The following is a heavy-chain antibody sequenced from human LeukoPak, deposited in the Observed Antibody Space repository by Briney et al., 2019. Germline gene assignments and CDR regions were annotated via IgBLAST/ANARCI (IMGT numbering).Heavy chain of an antibody. CDR1: GFTFSNYG. V-gene: IGHV3-23*01. CDR3: AKAGGSLQSSNSDY. D-gene: IGHD4-11*01. CDR2: ISGGDGST. J-gene: IGHJ4*02. Sequence: GGSVRLSCAASGFTFSNYGMSSVRQAPGKGLEWVSAISGGDGSTYYADSVKGRFTISRDNSKNTLYLQMNSLRAEDTAVYYCAKAGGSLQSSNSDYWGQGTLVTVSS.